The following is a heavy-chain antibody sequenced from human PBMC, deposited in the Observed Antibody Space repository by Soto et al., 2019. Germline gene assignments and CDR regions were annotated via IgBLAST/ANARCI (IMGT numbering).Heavy chain of an antibody. Sequence: GGSLRLSCAASGFTFSSYAMSWVRQAPGKGLEWVSAISGSGGSTYYADSVKGRFTISRDNSKNTLYLQMNSLRAEDTAVYYCAGHGLGEPIWGSYRSYYYYYMDVWGKGTTVTVSS. CDR1: GFTFSSYA. CDR3: AGHGLGEPIWGSYRSYYYYYMDV. D-gene: IGHD3-16*02. CDR2: ISGSGGST. V-gene: IGHV3-23*01. J-gene: IGHJ6*03.